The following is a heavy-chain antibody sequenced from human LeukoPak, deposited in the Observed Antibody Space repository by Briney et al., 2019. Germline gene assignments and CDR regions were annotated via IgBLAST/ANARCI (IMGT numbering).Heavy chain of an antibody. CDR3: ARASSTVTPFDY. J-gene: IGHJ4*02. Sequence: GGSLRLSCVASGFTFSSCAMTWVRQAPGKGLEWVSSITSSSTYIYYVDSVKGRFTISRDNAKNSLYLQMNSLRAEDTAVYYCARASSTVTPFDYWGQGTLVTVSS. CDR1: GFTFSSCA. V-gene: IGHV3-21*01. D-gene: IGHD4-17*01. CDR2: ITSSSTYI.